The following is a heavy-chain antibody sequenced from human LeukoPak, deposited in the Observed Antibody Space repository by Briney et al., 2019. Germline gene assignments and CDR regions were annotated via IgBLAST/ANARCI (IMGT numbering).Heavy chain of an antibody. Sequence: SETLSLTCAVSGGSISSSNWWSWVRQPPGKGLEWIGEIYHSGSTNYNPSLKSRVTISVDKSKNQFSLKLSPVTAADTAVYYCASLKSGYHSSGYPTRGDTFDIWGQGTMVTVSS. CDR3: ASLKSGYHSSGYPTRGDTFDI. J-gene: IGHJ3*02. CDR2: IYHSGST. V-gene: IGHV4-4*02. CDR1: GGSISSSNW. D-gene: IGHD3-22*01.